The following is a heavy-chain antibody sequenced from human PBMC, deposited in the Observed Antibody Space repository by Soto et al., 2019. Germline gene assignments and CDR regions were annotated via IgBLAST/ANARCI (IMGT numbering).Heavy chain of an antibody. D-gene: IGHD3-10*01. CDR3: AKDSGNYGSGSFSH. CDR2: LSGTGDST. Sequence: VQLLESGGGLVQPGGSLRLSCAASGFTFSSYAMSWVRQAPGKGLEWVSALSGTGDSTDYANSVKGRFTISRDDSKATLYLQMSSLRAEDTAIYYCAKDSGNYGSGSFSHWGQGTLVTVSS. V-gene: IGHV3-23*01. CDR1: GFTFSSYA. J-gene: IGHJ4*02.